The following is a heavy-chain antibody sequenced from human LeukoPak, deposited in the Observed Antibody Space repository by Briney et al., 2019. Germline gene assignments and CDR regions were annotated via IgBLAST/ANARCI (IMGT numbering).Heavy chain of an antibody. CDR1: GFTFSSYA. J-gene: IGHJ4*02. Sequence: GRSLRLSCAASGFTFSSYAMHWVRQAPGKGLEWVAVISYDGSNKYYADSVKGRFTISRDNSKNTLYLQINSLRAEDTAVYYCARSPYDILTGSEYYFDYWGQGTLVTVSS. D-gene: IGHD3-9*01. CDR3: ARSPYDILTGSEYYFDY. V-gene: IGHV3-30-3*01. CDR2: ISYDGSNK.